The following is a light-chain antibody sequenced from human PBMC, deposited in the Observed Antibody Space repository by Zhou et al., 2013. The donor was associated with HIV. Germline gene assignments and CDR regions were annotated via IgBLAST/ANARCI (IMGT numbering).Light chain of an antibody. CDR1: HTVTSNY. CDR2: ETS. Sequence: EIVMTQSPATLFVSPGDRATLSCRASHTVTSNYLAWYQQKPGQAPRLLIYETSNRATGIPARFSGSGSGTDFTLTISSLEPEDFAFYYCQQRYNLVTFGGGTKVEIK. J-gene: IGKJ4*01. V-gene: IGKV3-11*01. CDR3: QQRYNLVT.